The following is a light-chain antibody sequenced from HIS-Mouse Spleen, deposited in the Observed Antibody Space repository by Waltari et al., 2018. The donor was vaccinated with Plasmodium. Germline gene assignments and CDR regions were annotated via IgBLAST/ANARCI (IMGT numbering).Light chain of an antibody. CDR2: EGS. CDR3: CSYAGSSTFVV. Sequence: QSALTPPASVSGSPGPSIPISCPGTSRYVGSYNLLSWYQQHPGKAPKLMIYEGSKRPSGVSNRFAGSKSGNTASLTISGLQAEDEADYYCCSYAGSSTFVVFGGGTKLTVL. CDR1: SRYVGSYNL. V-gene: IGLV2-23*03. J-gene: IGLJ2*01.